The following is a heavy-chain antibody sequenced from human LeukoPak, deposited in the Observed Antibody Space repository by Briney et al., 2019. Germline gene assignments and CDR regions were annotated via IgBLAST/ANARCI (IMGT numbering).Heavy chain of an antibody. V-gene: IGHV1-18*01. D-gene: IGHD2-2*01. Sequence: ASVKVSCKASGYTFSSYGISWVRQAPGQGLEWMGWISAYNGNTNYAQKLQGRVTMTTDTSTSTAYMELRSLRSDDTAVYYCAAGGGCSSTTCSPSFDYWGRETLVTVSS. CDR3: AAGGGCSSTTCSPSFDY. J-gene: IGHJ4*02. CDR1: GYTFSSYG. CDR2: ISAYNGNT.